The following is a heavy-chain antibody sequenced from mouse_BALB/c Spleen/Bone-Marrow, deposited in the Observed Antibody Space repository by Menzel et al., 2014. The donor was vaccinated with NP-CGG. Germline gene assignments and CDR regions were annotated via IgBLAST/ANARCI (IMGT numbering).Heavy chain of an antibody. V-gene: IGHV14-3*02. CDR1: GFNIKDTY. J-gene: IGHJ4*01. CDR2: IDPANGNT. Sequence: EVQGVESGAELVKPGASVKLSCTASGFNIKDTYMHWVKQRPEQGLEWIGRIDPANGNTKYDPKFQGKATITADTSSNTAYLQLSSLTSEDTAVYYRARWEYYAMDYWGQGTSVTVSS. D-gene: IGHD4-1*01. CDR3: ARWEYYAMDY.